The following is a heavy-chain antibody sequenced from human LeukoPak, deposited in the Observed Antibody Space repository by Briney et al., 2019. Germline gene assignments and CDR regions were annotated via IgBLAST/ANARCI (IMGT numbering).Heavy chain of an antibody. CDR3: ARGADDDYEPYYFDY. CDR2: IYYSGNT. J-gene: IGHJ4*02. Sequence: PSETLSLTCAVYGGSFSGYYWSWIRQPPGKGLEWIRYIYYSGNTNYNPSLKSRVTISVDTSRNQFSLWLSSVTAADTAVYYCARGADDDYEPYYFDYWGQGTLVTVSS. V-gene: IGHV4-59*01. CDR1: GGSFSGYY. D-gene: IGHD4/OR15-4a*01.